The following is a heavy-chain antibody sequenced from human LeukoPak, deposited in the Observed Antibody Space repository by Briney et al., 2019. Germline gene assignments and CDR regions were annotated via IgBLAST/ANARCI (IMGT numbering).Heavy chain of an antibody. CDR2: IIRDGTGT. V-gene: IGHV3-74*01. D-gene: IGHD3-10*01. Sequence: GGSLRLSCAASGFTLSSKVMPWVRQAPGTGLVWVSRIIRDGTGTDYADSVKGRFTISRDIATNTLYLQMNSLRAEDTAVYYGERAVGYGAGSYGFDIWGQGTTVTVSS. CDR1: GFTLSSKV. CDR3: ERAVGYGAGSYGFDI. J-gene: IGHJ3*02.